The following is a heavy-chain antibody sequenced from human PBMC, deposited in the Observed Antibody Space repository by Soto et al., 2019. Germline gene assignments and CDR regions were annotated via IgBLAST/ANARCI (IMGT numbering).Heavy chain of an antibody. CDR1: GDSVSGDSW. CDR2: IFRSGST. D-gene: IGHD4-4*01. CDR3: ARRYGYSFDY. J-gene: IGHJ4*02. V-gene: IGHV4-4*02. Sequence: PSETLSLTCAVSGDSVSGDSWWSWLRQSPGKGLEWIGVIFRSGSTNYNPSLKSRVTISVGTSKNQFSLKLSSVTAADTAVYYCARRYGYSFDYWGQGTLVTVSS.